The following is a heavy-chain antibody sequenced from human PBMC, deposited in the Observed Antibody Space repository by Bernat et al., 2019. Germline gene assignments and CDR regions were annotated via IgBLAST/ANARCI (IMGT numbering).Heavy chain of an antibody. Sequence: QVQLQQWGAGLLKPSETLSLTCTVSGGSISSYYWSWIRQPPGKGLEWIGYIYYSGSTKYNPSLKSRVTMSVDTSKDQLSLKLSSVTAADTAVYYCARDLGSGGGLDYWGQGTLVTVSS. D-gene: IGHD2-15*01. CDR2: IYYSGST. CDR3: ARDLGSGGGLDY. CDR1: GGSISSYY. J-gene: IGHJ4*02. V-gene: IGHV4-59*01.